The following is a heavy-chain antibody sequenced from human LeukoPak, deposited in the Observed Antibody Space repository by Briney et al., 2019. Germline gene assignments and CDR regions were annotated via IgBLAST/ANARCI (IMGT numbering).Heavy chain of an antibody. CDR2: IYHSGST. D-gene: IGHD3-22*01. CDR1: GYSISSGYY. V-gene: IGHV4-38-2*01. Sequence: AETLSLTCAVSGYSISSGYYWGWIRQPPGKGLEWIGSIYHSGSTYYNPSLKSRVTISVDTSKNQFSLKLSSVTAAGTAVYYCARRNGYYYDSSGSFDYWGQGTLVTVSS. CDR3: ARRNGYYYDSSGSFDY. J-gene: IGHJ4*02.